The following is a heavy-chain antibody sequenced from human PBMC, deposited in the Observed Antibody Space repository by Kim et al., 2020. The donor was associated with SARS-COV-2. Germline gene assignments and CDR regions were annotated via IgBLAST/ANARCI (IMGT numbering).Heavy chain of an antibody. CDR3: AREPYGSGSYYKVAY. V-gene: IGHV4-30-4*01. J-gene: IGHJ4*02. CDR1: GGSISSGDYY. Sequence: SETLSLTCTVSGGSISSGDYYWSWIRQPPGKGLEWIGYIYYSGSTYYNPSLKSRVTISVDTSKNQFSLKLSSVTAADTAVYYCAREPYGSGSYYKVAYWGQGTLVTVSS. D-gene: IGHD3-10*01. CDR2: IYYSGST.